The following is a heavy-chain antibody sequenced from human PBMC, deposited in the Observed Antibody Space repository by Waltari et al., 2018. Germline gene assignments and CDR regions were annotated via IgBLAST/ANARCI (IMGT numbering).Heavy chain of an antibody. J-gene: IGHJ4*02. Sequence: QITLKESGPTLVKPTQTLTLTCTFSGFSLSTSGVGVGWIRQPPGKVLEWLALIYWNDDKRYSTSLKSRLTITKDTSKNQVVLTMTNMDPVDTATYYCAHSPTDIVVVPAAIPHYFDYWGQGTLVTVSS. CDR3: AHSPTDIVVVPAAIPHYFDY. CDR2: IYWNDDK. CDR1: GFSLSTSGVG. D-gene: IGHD2-2*02. V-gene: IGHV2-5*01.